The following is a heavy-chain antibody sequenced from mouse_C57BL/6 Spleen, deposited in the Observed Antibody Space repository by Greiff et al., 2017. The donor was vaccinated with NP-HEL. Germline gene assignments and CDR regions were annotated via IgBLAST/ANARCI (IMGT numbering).Heavy chain of an antibody. D-gene: IGHD2-2*01. CDR2: LDPETGGT. J-gene: IGHJ2*01. CDR3: TRASTMVTALD. CDR1: GYTFTDYE. V-gene: IGHV1-15*01. Sequence: VQLQQSGAELVRPGASVTLSCKASGYTFTDYEMHWVKQTPVHGLEWIGALDPETGGTAYNQKFKGKAILTADKSSSTAYMELRSLTSEDAAVYYCTRASTMVTALDWGQGTTLTVSS.